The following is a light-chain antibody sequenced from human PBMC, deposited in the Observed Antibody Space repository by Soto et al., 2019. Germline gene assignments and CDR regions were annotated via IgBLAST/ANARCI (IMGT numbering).Light chain of an antibody. CDR2: DAS. CDR3: QQRSNWPPT. J-gene: IGKJ1*01. CDR1: QSVSSY. Sequence: EIVLTQSPATLSLSPGERATLSCRASQSVSSYLAWYQQQPGQAPRLLIYDASNRATGIPARFSGSGSGTDFTLTISSLEPEDFAVYYCQQRSNWPPTFGQGTQVEIK. V-gene: IGKV3-11*01.